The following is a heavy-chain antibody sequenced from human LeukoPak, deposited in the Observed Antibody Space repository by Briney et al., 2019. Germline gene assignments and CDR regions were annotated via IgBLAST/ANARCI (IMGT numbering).Heavy chain of an antibody. CDR1: GDSINNYY. V-gene: IGHV4-59*01. J-gene: IGHJ4*02. Sequence: PSETLSHTCIVSGDSINNYYWSWIRQPPGKGLEWIGYIYYSGSTNYNPSLKSRVTISVDTSKNQFSLKLISVTAADTAVYYCARGGSGWDRFDYWGQGTLVTVSS. CDR3: ARGGSGWDRFDY. D-gene: IGHD6-19*01. CDR2: IYYSGST.